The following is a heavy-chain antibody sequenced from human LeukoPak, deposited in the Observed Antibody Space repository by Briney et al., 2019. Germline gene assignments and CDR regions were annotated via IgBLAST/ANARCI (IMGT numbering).Heavy chain of an antibody. J-gene: IGHJ4*02. Sequence: SETLSLTCTVSGYSIGSSYYWVWIRQAPGQGLEWISSISHSGITYYNPSLRSRVTISKDTSKNQFSLNLDSVTAADTALYYCARDRGFMTADYWGQGTLLTVSS. CDR2: ISHSGIT. CDR3: ARDRGFMTADY. CDR1: GYSIGSSYY. D-gene: IGHD3-10*01. V-gene: IGHV4-38-2*02.